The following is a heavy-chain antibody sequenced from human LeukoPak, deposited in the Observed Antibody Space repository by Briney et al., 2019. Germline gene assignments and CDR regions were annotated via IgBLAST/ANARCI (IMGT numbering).Heavy chain of an antibody. V-gene: IGHV4-59*01. Sequence: PSETLSLTCTVSGGSISSYYWSWIRQPPGKGLEWIGYIYYSGSTNYNPSLKSRVTISVDTSKNQFSLKLSSVTAAGTAVYYCARSKEQLGAFWFDPWGQGTLVTVSS. CDR2: IYYSGST. CDR1: GGSISSYY. D-gene: IGHD6-6*01. J-gene: IGHJ5*02. CDR3: ARSKEQLGAFWFDP.